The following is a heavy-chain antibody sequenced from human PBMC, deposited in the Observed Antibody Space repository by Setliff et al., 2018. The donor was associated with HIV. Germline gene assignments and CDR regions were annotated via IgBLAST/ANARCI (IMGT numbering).Heavy chain of an antibody. J-gene: IGHJ6*02. D-gene: IGHD3-16*01. V-gene: IGHV1-46*01. CDR2: INPSGGST. Sequence: ASVKVSCKASGYTFTNYYIHWVRQAPGQGLEWMGIINPSGGSTTYAQKFQGRVTMTRDTSTSTVYMELSSLRSEDTAVYYCARGGYYYYFGVDVWGQGTTVTVSS. CDR1: GYTFTNYY. CDR3: ARGGYYYYFGVDV.